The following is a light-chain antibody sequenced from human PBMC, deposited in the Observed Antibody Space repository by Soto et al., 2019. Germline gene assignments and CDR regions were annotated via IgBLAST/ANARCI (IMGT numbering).Light chain of an antibody. CDR3: SSYRYSSTFVV. Sequence: QSVLTQPASVSGSPGQSITISCTGTSSDIGDYNYVSWYQQHPGKAPKLMIYEVANRPSGVSNRFSGSKSGNTASLTISGLQAADEADYYCSSYRYSSTFVVFGGGTKLTVL. CDR1: SSDIGDYNY. V-gene: IGLV2-14*01. J-gene: IGLJ2*01. CDR2: EVA.